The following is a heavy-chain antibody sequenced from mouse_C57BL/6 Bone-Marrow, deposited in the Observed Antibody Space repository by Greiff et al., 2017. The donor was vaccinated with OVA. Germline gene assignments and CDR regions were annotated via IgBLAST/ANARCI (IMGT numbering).Heavy chain of an antibody. CDR3: ASRIYYYGSSEAY. J-gene: IGHJ3*01. D-gene: IGHD1-1*01. CDR2: IYPRSGNT. CDR1: GYTFTSYG. Sequence: QVQLQQSGAELARPGASVKLSCKASGYTFTSYGISWVKQRTGQGLEWIGEIYPRSGNTYYNEKFKGKATLTADKSSSTAYMELLSLTSEDSAVYFFASRIYYYGSSEAYWGRGTRVTVSA. V-gene: IGHV1-81*01.